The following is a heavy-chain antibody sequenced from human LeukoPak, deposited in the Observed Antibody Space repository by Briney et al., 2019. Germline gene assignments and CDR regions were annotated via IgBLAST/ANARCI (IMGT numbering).Heavy chain of an antibody. V-gene: IGHV1-24*01. CDR3: ATDPVGYCSANGCYSVDY. J-gene: IGHJ4*02. CDR2: FDPEDAET. Sequence: ASVKVSCKASGYTLTELSMHWVRQAPGKGLEWMGGFDPEDAETVYAQKFQGRLTMTEDTSTDTAYMELSSLRSDDTAVYYCATDPVGYCSANGCYSVDYWGQGTLVTVSS. CDR1: GYTLTELS. D-gene: IGHD2-15*01.